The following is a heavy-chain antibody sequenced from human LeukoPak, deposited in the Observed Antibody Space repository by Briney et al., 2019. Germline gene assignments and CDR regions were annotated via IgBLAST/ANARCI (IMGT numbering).Heavy chain of an antibody. V-gene: IGHV3-48*03. Sequence: GGSLRLSCAASGFNFSNFEMSWVRQAPGKGLEWVSYISSSSGTIHYADSVKGRFTISRDNAKNSLSLQMNSLRAEDTAVYYCAELGITMIGGVWGKGTTVTISS. CDR3: AELGITMIGGV. D-gene: IGHD3-10*02. CDR1: GFNFSNFE. CDR2: ISSSSGTI. J-gene: IGHJ6*04.